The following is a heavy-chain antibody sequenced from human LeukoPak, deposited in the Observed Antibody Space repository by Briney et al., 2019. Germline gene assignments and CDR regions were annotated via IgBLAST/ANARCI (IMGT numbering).Heavy chain of an antibody. J-gene: IGHJ4*02. Sequence: SETLSLTCSVSGGSVSSSSYFWGWIRQPPGKGLEWIGNVYQTGSTYYDPSLKSRVTISVDTSKNQFSLKLSSVTTADTSVYYCARWYSGFDFWGQGTLVTVSS. CDR3: ARWYSGFDF. CDR2: VYQTGST. V-gene: IGHV4-39*01. D-gene: IGHD1-26*01. CDR1: GGSVSSSSYF.